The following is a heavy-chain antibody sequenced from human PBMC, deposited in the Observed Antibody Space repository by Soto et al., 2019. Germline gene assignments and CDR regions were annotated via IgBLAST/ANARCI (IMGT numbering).Heavy chain of an antibody. Sequence: GGSLRLSCAVSGFTFSSYAMSWVRQAPGKGLEWVSAISGSGGSTYYADSVKGRFTISRDNSKNTLYLQMNSLRAEDTAVYYCAKGVAVAGYYYYGMDVWGQGTTVTVSS. CDR1: GFTFSSYA. J-gene: IGHJ6*02. CDR3: AKGVAVAGYYYYGMDV. V-gene: IGHV3-23*01. CDR2: ISGSGGST. D-gene: IGHD6-19*01.